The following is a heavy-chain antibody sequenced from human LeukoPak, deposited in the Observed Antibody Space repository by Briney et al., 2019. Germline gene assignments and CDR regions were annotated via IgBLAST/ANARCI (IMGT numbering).Heavy chain of an antibody. J-gene: IGHJ4*02. D-gene: IGHD3-10*01. V-gene: IGHV1-8*03. Sequence: GTSVKVSCKASGYTFTSYDINWVRQATGQGLEWMGWMNPNSGNTGYAQKFQGRVTITADESTSTAYMELSSLRSEDTAVYYCARDRGYYYGSGKDYWGQGTLVTVSS. CDR3: ARDRGYYYGSGKDY. CDR2: MNPNSGNT. CDR1: GYTFTSYD.